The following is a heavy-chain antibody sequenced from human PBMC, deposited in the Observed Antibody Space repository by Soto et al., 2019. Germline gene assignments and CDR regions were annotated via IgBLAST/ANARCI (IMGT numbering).Heavy chain of an antibody. Sequence: QVQLVQSGAEVKKPGASVKVSCKASGYTFTSYGISWVRQAPGQGLEWMGWISAYNGNTNYAQKLQGRVTMPTDTSTSTAYMELRSLRADDTAVYYCARDGGNFNYYYYYGMDVWGQGTTVTVSS. V-gene: IGHV1-18*04. D-gene: IGHD2-21*02. CDR2: ISAYNGNT. CDR1: GYTFTSYG. J-gene: IGHJ6*02. CDR3: ARDGGNFNYYYYYGMDV.